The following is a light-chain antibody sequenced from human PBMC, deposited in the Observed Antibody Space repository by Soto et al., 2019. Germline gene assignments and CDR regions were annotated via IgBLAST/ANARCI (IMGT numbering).Light chain of an antibody. Sequence: QSALTQPASVSGSPGQSITISCTGTNSDVGGYNFVSGYQHHPGKAPKLLIYEVSHRPSGVSNRFSGSKSANTASLTISGLQAEDEADYYCASYTTATTWVFGGGTKLTVL. V-gene: IGLV2-14*01. J-gene: IGLJ3*02. CDR2: EVS. CDR1: NSDVGGYNF. CDR3: ASYTTATTWV.